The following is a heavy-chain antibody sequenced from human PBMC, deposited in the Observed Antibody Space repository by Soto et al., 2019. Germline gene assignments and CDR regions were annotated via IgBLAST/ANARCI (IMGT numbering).Heavy chain of an antibody. V-gene: IGHV4-31*02. D-gene: IGHD5-12*01. CDR1: GGSISSGGYY. CDR2: IYSSGST. Sequence: SETLSLTCTVSGGSISSGGYYWSWIRLQPGKGLEWIGYIYSSGSTYYNPSLKSRVTISVVTSKNRFSLKMSSVTAADTAVYYCARSAGSEMPTITEWFDPWGQGTLVTVSS. CDR3: ARSAGSEMPTITEWFDP. J-gene: IGHJ5*02.